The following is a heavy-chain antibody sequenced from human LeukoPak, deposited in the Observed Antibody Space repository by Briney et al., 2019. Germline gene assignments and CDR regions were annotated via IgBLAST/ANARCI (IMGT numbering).Heavy chain of an antibody. CDR3: ARDRAVYGIAVAEFDY. CDR2: ISSSGSTI. J-gene: IGHJ4*02. Sequence: PGGSLRLSCAASGFTFSSYEMNWVRQAPGKGLEWVSYISSSGSTIYYADSVKGRFTISRDNAKNSLYLQMNSLRAEDTAVYYCARDRAVYGIAVAEFDYWGQGTLVTVSS. V-gene: IGHV3-48*03. CDR1: GFTFSSYE. D-gene: IGHD6-19*01.